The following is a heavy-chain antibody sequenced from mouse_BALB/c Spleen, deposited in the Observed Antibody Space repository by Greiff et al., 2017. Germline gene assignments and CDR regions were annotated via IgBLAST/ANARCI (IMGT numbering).Heavy chain of an antibody. CDR3: NVYYDYGFAY. CDR2: IDPENGDT. CDR1: GFNIKDYY. V-gene: IGHV14-4*02. J-gene: IGHJ3*01. D-gene: IGHD2-4*01. Sequence: EVQLQQSGAELVRSGASVKLSCTASGFNIKDYYMHWVKQRPEQGLEWIGWIDPENGDTEYAPKFQGKATMTADTSSNTAYLQLSSLTSEDTAVYYCNVYYDYGFAYWGQGTLVTVSA.